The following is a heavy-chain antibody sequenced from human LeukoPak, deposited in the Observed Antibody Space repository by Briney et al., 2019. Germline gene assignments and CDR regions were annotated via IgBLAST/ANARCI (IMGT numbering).Heavy chain of an antibody. CDR3: AKDRAGWTQDFDY. CDR2: ISWNSGSI. D-gene: IGHD1-14*01. CDR1: GFTFDDYA. V-gene: IGHV3-9*01. Sequence: GGSLRLSCAASGFTFDDYAMHWVRQAPGKGLEWVSGISWNSGSIGYADSVKGRFTISRDNARNSLYLQMNSLRAEDTALYYCAKDRAGWTQDFDYWGQGTLVTVSS. J-gene: IGHJ4*02.